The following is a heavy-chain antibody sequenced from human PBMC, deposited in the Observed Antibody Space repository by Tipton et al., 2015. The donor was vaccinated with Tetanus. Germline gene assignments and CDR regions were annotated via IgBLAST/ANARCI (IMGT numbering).Heavy chain of an antibody. J-gene: IGHJ4*02. V-gene: IGHV4-31*03. Sequence: TLSLTRTVSGGSISRGGYYWSWIRQHPGKGLEWIGDIYFSGSTYYNPSLKSRVTISVDTSKHQFSLKLNSVTAADTAVYYCARDQARGARGWNYFDYWGQGTLVTVSS. CDR3: ARDQARGARGWNYFDY. CDR2: IYFSGST. CDR1: GGSISRGGYY. D-gene: IGHD1-26*01.